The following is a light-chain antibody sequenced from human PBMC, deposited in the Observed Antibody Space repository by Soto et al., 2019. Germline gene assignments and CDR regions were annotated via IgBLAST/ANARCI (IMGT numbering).Light chain of an antibody. CDR3: QVWDSREV. CDR2: YDS. CDR1: NIGSKS. J-gene: IGLJ2*01. V-gene: IGLV3-21*04. Sequence: SSELTQPPSVSVAPGETARIPCWANNIGSKSVHWYQQKPGQAPVLIIYYDSDRPSGIPERFSASNSGNTATLTISRVEAGDEADYLCQVWDSREVFGGGTKLTVL.